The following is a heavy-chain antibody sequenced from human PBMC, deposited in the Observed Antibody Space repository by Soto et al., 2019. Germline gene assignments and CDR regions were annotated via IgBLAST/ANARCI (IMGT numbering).Heavy chain of an antibody. V-gene: IGHV2-5*02. CDR1: GFSLTTSGVG. CDR3: AHRLTLNSDWNYGRFDY. D-gene: IGHD1-7*01. Sequence: QITLKESGPALVKPTQTLTLTCTFSGFSLTTSGVGVGWIRQPPGKALEWLALIYWDDDNRYSPSLRSRLTITKDTSRNQVVLTMTNMDPVDTATYFCAHRLTLNSDWNYGRFDYWGQGTLVTVSS. CDR2: IYWDDDN. J-gene: IGHJ4*02.